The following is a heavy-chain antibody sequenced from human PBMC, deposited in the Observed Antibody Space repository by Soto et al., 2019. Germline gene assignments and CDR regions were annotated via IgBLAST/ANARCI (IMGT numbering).Heavy chain of an antibody. CDR2: IDWDDDK. V-gene: IGHV2-70*11. CDR1: GFSLSTSGMC. J-gene: IGHJ6*03. Sequence: SGPTLVNPTQTLTLTCTFSGFSLSTSGMCVSWIRQPPGKALEWLVRIDWDDDKYYSTSLKTRLTISKDTSKNQVVLTMTNMDPVDTATYYCARMVLWTTGPTVNYIDVWGKGTTVTVSS. CDR3: ARMVLWTTGPTVNYIDV. D-gene: IGHD4-17*01.